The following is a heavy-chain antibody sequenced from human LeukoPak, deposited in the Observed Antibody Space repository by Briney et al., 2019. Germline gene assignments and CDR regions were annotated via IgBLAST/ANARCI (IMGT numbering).Heavy chain of an antibody. CDR2: INPNSGAT. CDR1: GYSFTAYY. D-gene: IGHD1-7*01. V-gene: IGHV1-2*02. Sequence: GSVKVACKASGYSFTAYYMHWMRQAPGQGPEWLGSINPNSGATNFAPNFQGRVTMTRDTSISTAYMELSSLTFDDTAVYYCATAQGRNYQSFYFDFWGQGSLVTVSS. CDR3: ATAQGRNYQSFYFDF. J-gene: IGHJ4*02.